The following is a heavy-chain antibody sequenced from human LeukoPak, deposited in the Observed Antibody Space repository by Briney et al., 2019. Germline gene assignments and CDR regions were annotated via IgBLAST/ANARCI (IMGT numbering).Heavy chain of an antibody. J-gene: IGHJ4*02. Sequence: SQTLSLTCAISGDSVSSDSAAWNWIRQSPSRGLEWLGRTYYRSQWYIDYAVSVKTRITINPDTSRNQFSLELKSVTPEDTGVYYCARGSGYYDTGSFSFVDNWGQGTLVTVS. V-gene: IGHV6-1*01. CDR2: TYYRSQWYI. CDR3: ARGSGYYDTGSFSFVDN. D-gene: IGHD3-22*01. CDR1: GDSVSSDSAA.